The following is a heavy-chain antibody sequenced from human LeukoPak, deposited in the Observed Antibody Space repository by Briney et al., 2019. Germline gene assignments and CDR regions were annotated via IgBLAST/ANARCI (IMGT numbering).Heavy chain of an antibody. J-gene: IGHJ4*02. D-gene: IGHD3-16*01. CDR1: GYTFTGYY. V-gene: IGHV1-69*06. Sequence: ASVKVSCKASGYTFTGYYMHWVRQAPGQGLEWMGGIIPIFGTANYAQKFQGRVTITADKSTSTAYMELSSLRSEDTAVYYCARGQGVLEFGDLDYWGQGTLVTVSS. CDR3: ARGQGVLEFGDLDY. CDR2: IIPIFGTA.